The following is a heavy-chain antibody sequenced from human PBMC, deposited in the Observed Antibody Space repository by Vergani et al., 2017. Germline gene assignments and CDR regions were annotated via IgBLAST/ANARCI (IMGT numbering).Heavy chain of an antibody. CDR3: ARVEVLLWFGDHPPAARGIFGY. CDR2: MYNRRFS. CDR1: GGSMSSYY. V-gene: IGHV4-59*08. Sequence: QMQLRESGPGLVKPSETLSLNCLVSGGSMSSYYLIWVRQAPGKGLEWIGYMYNRRFSNYNPSLKSRVTISVDTSKNQFSLKLSSVTAADTAVYYCARVEVLLWFGDHPPAARGIFGYWGQGTLLTVSS. J-gene: IGHJ4*02. D-gene: IGHD3-10*01.